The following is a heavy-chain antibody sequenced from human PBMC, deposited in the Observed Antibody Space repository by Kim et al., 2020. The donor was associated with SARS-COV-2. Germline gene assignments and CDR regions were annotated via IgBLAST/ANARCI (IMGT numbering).Heavy chain of an antibody. CDR1: GFTFDDYA. D-gene: IGHD3-3*01. J-gene: IGHJ4*02. Sequence: GGSLRLSCAASGFTFDDYAMHWVRQAPGKGLEWVSGISWNSGSIGYADSVKGRFTISRDNAKNSLYLQMNSLRAEDTALYYCAKDYRATIFGGFDYWGQGTLVTVSS. CDR3: AKDYRATIFGGFDY. CDR2: ISWNSGSI. V-gene: IGHV3-9*01.